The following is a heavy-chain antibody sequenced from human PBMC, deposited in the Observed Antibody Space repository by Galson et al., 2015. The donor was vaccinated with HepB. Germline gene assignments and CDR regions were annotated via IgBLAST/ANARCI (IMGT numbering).Heavy chain of an antibody. CDR2: ITDPSSTI. CDR1: GFIFSGYN. V-gene: IGHV3-48*01. D-gene: IGHD3/OR15-3a*01. Sequence: SLRLSCAGSGFIFSGYNMNWVRQAPGKGLEWVSFITDPSSTISYADSVKGRFTISRNNAKNSLYLQLNSLRAEDTAVYYCARGGLRAAENWGQGTLVTVSS. J-gene: IGHJ4*02. CDR3: ARGGLRAAEN.